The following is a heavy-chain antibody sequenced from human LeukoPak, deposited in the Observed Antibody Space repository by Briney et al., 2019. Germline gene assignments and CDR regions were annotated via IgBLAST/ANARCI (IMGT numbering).Heavy chain of an antibody. CDR2: IKQDGSEK. V-gene: IGHV3-7*01. D-gene: IGHD6-19*01. CDR3: ARGFTAVAGIEYFQH. J-gene: IGHJ1*01. CDR1: GFTFSSYW. Sequence: GGSLRLSCAASGFTFSSYWMSWVRQAPGKGLEWVANIKQDGSEKYYVDSVKGRFTISRDNAKNSLYLQMNSLRAEDTAVYYCARGFTAVAGIEYFQHWGQGTLVTVSS.